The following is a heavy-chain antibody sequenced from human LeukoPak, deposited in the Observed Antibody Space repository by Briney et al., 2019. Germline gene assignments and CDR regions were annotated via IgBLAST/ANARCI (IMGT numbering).Heavy chain of an antibody. D-gene: IGHD3-10*01. CDR1: GGSFSGYY. CDR3: ARGTPPLLWFGESYYFDY. Sequence: SETQSLTCAVYGGSFSGYYWSWIRQPPGKGLEWIGEINHSGSTNYNPSLKSRVTISVDTSKNQFSLKLSSVTAADTAVYYCARGTPPLLWFGESYYFDYWGQGTLVTVSS. CDR2: INHSGST. V-gene: IGHV4-34*01. J-gene: IGHJ4*02.